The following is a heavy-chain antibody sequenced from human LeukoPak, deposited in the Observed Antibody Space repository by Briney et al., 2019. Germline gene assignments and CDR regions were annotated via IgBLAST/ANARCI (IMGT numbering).Heavy chain of an antibody. CDR3: ARAADVEMATINFDY. D-gene: IGHD5-24*01. Sequence: GGSLRLSCAASGFTFSSYEMNWVRQAPGKGLEWVSYISSSGSTIYYADSVKGRFTISRDNAKNSLYPQMNSLRAEDTAVYYCARAADVEMATINFDYWGQGTLVTVSS. V-gene: IGHV3-48*03. J-gene: IGHJ4*02. CDR2: ISSSGSTI. CDR1: GFTFSSYE.